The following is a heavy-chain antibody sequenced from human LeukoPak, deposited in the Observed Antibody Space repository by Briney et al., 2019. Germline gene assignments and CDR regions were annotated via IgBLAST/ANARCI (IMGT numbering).Heavy chain of an antibody. D-gene: IGHD4-17*01. J-gene: IGHJ4*02. CDR3: ARVLRPYGDYPYFDY. V-gene: IGHV3-7*01. CDR1: EFTFSSYW. CDR2: IKQDGSQQ. Sequence: QSGGSLRLSCSASEFTFSSYWMTWVRQAPGKGLEWVANIKQDGSQQYYVDSVKGRFTISRDNAKNSLYLQMNSLRAEDTAVYYCARVLRPYGDYPYFDYWGQGTLVTVSS.